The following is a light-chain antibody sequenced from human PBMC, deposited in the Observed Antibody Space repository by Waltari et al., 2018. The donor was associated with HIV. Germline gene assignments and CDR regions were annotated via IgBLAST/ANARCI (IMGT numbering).Light chain of an antibody. CDR1: NIAATKS. Sequence: SYVLTQPPSVSVAPGQTARITCGGNNIAATKSVHWYRLNPGQAPVVVIYDDRDRPSGIPDRFAGSSSGDTATLTISRAEAGDEADYYCQVWDGRGDPAIFGGGTKLAVV. CDR3: QVWDGRGDPAI. J-gene: IGLJ2*01. CDR2: DDR. V-gene: IGLV3-21*02.